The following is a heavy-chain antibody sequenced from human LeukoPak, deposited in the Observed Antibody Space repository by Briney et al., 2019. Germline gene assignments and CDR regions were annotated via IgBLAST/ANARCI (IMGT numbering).Heavy chain of an antibody. J-gene: IGHJ5*02. D-gene: IGHD3-22*01. CDR1: GFTFSSYW. Sequence: GGSLRLSCAASGFTFSSYWMSWVRQAPGKGLEWVANIKQDGSEKYYVDSVKGRFTISRDNAKNTLYLQMNSLRVEDTAVYYCARAMRQYYYDTSGYQPFDPWGQGTLVTVSS. CDR2: IKQDGSEK. CDR3: ARAMRQYYYDTSGYQPFDP. V-gene: IGHV3-7*01.